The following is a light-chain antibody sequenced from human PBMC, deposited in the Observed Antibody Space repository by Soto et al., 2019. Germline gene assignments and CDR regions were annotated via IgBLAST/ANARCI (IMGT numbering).Light chain of an antibody. CDR3: SSYTSSSTWV. CDR2: DVS. J-gene: IGLJ3*02. Sequence: QSALTQPASVSGSPGQSSTISCTGTSSDVGGYNYVSWYQQHPGKAPKLMIYDVSNRPSGVSNRFSGSKSGNTASLTISGLQAEDEADYYCSSYTSSSTWVFSGGTKLTVL. V-gene: IGLV2-14*01. CDR1: SSDVGGYNY.